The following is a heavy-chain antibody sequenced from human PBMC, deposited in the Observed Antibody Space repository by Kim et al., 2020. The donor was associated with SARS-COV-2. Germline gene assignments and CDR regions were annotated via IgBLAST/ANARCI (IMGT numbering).Heavy chain of an antibody. CDR2: IYGGGST. CDR1: GFTVSNTY. CDR3: AREPSTYFVY. J-gene: IGHJ4*02. Sequence: GGSLRLSCVASGFTVSNTYMSWVRQAPGKGLEWVSIIYGGGSTYSADSVKGRFSISRDDSKNTVYLQINSLRAEETDVYCCAREPSTYFVYWGQGTPVTV. V-gene: IGHV3-66*01.